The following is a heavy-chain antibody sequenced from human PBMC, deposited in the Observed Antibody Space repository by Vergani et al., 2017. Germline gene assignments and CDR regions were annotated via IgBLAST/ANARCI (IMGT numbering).Heavy chain of an antibody. CDR2: IYYSGST. CDR1: GGSISSSSYY. CDR3: ASGYDSSGYYWAGDY. D-gene: IGHD3-22*01. J-gene: IGHJ4*02. Sequence: QLQLPESGPGLVKPSETLSLTCTVSGGSISSSSYYWGWIRQPPGKGLEWIGSIYYSGSTYYNPSLKSRVTISVDTSKNQFSLKLSSVTAADTAVYYCASGYDSSGYYWAGDYWGQGTLVTVSS. V-gene: IGHV4-39*01.